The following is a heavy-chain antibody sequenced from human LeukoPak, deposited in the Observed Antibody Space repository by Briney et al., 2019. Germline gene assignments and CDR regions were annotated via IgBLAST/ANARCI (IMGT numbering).Heavy chain of an antibody. D-gene: IGHD2-21*02. J-gene: IGHJ4*02. Sequence: GGSLRLSCAASGFTFSSYAMSWVRQTPEKGLEWVSTISAGGGSTYYADSVKGLFSISRDNSENTLYLQMNSLRADDTALYHCARTLRGGDWYFDYWGQGTLVTVSS. CDR1: GFTFSSYA. CDR3: ARTLRGGDWYFDY. CDR2: ISAGGGST. V-gene: IGHV3-23*01.